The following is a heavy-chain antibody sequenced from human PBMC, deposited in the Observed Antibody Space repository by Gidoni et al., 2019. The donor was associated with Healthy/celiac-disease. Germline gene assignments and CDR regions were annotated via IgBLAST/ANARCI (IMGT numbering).Heavy chain of an antibody. CDR2: ISGSGGST. V-gene: IGHV3-23*01. CDR3: AKGGEGSGYYYIEEYYFDY. D-gene: IGHD3-22*01. CDR1: GFTFSSYA. Sequence: EVQLLESGGGLVQPGGSLRLSCAASGFTFSSYAMSWVRQAPGKGLEWVSAISGSGGSTYYADSVKGRFTISRDNSKNTLYLQMNSLRAEDTAVYYCAKGGEGSGYYYIEEYYFDYWGQGTLVTVSS. J-gene: IGHJ4*02.